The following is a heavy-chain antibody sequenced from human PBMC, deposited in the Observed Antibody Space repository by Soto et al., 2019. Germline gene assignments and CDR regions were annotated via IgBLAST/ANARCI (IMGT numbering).Heavy chain of an antibody. CDR3: EKDRLPLGAAITGFDY. CDR1: GFTFSSYA. CDR2: ISGSGGST. J-gene: IGHJ4*02. Sequence: PGGSLRLSCAASGFTFSSYAMSWVRQAPGKGLEWVSAISGSGGSTYYADSVKGRFTISRDNSKNTLYLQMNSLRAEDTAVYYCEKDRLPLGAAITGFDYWGRGTLVTVSS. D-gene: IGHD5-12*01. V-gene: IGHV3-23*01.